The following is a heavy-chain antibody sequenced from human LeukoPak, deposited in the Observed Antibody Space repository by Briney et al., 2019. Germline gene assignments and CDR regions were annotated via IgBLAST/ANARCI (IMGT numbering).Heavy chain of an antibody. CDR2: IKPDGSDK. D-gene: IGHD2-15*01. J-gene: IGHJ4*02. CDR3: VKGDSRDY. V-gene: IGHV3-7*02. CDR1: GFTFCSYL. Sequence: GGSLRLSFAAPGFTFCSYLMSWVRPAPRKGREWVANIKPDGSDKYYVDSVKGRFTISRDNAKNSLYLQMISLRAEDTAVYYCVKGDSRDYWGQGTLVTVSS.